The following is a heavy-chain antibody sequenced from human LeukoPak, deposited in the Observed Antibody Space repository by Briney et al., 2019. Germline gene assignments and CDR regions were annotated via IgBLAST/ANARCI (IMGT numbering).Heavy chain of an antibody. D-gene: IGHD6-13*01. CDR3: ARGHGYSSSWAQYYYYGMDV. CDR1: GYTFTSYD. CDR2: MNPNSGNT. J-gene: IGHJ6*02. Sequence: ASVKVSCKASGYTFTSYDINWVRQATGQGLEWMGWMNPNSGNTGYAQKFQGRVTMTRNTSMSTAYMELSSLRSEDTAVYYCARGHGYSSSWAQYYYYGMDVWGQGTTVTVSS. V-gene: IGHV1-8*01.